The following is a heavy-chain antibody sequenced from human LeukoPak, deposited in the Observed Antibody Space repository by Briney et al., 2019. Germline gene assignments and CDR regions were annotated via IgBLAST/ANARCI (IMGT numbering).Heavy chain of an antibody. CDR3: ARDWGPSAATPYYFDY. Sequence: SQTPSLTCIVSGGFISTGNYYWSWIRQPAGKGLEWIGRIYTTGSTNYNPSLKSRVTISVDTSKNQFSLNLSSVTAADTAVYYCARDWGPSAATPYYFDYWGQGTLVTVSS. D-gene: IGHD6-13*01. CDR1: GGFISTGNYY. CDR2: IYTTGST. J-gene: IGHJ4*02. V-gene: IGHV4-61*02.